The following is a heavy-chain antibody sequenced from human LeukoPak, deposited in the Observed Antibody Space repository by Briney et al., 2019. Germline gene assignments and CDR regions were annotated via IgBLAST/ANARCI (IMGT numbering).Heavy chain of an antibody. Sequence: PSQTLSLTCTVSGGSISSGGYYWSWIRQPPGKGLEWIGYIYHSGSTYYNPSLKSRVTISVDRSKNQFSLKLSSVTAADTAVYYCARSSSWYAWFGPWGQGTLVTVSS. CDR1: GGSISSGGYY. CDR3: ARSSSWYAWFGP. CDR2: IYHSGST. D-gene: IGHD6-13*01. V-gene: IGHV4-30-2*01. J-gene: IGHJ5*02.